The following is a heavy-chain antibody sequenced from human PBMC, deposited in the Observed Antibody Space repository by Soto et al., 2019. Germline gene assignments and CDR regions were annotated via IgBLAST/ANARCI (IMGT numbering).Heavy chain of an antibody. CDR3: AAEDGYSYGPYGMDV. CDR2: IVVGSGNT. CDR1: GFTFTSSA. J-gene: IGHJ6*02. V-gene: IGHV1-58*01. Sequence: SVKVSCKXSGFTFTSSAVQWVRQARGQRLEWIGWIVVGSGNTNYAQKFQERVTITRDMSTSTAYMELSSLRSEDTAVYYCAAEDGYSYGPYGMDVWGQGTTVTVSS. D-gene: IGHD5-18*01.